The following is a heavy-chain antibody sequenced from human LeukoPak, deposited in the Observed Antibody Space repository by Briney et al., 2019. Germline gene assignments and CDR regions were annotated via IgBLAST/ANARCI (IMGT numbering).Heavy chain of an antibody. D-gene: IGHD3-16*01. CDR2: ISGLSSHI. CDR1: GFTFSDYD. J-gene: IGHJ4*02. V-gene: IGHV3-21*01. Sequence: GGSLRLSCSASGFTFSDYDMTWFRQAPGKGLEWVSSISGLSSHIYYGDSVKGRFSISRDNAKNSLYLQMNSLGAEDTAVYYCGRAFPPLRTSSAGDLWGQGTLVTVSS. CDR3: GRAFPPLRTSSAGDL.